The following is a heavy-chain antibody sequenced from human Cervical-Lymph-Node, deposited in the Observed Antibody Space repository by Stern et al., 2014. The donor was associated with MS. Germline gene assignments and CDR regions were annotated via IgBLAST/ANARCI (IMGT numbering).Heavy chain of an antibody. CDR2: ILPDGSSK. CDR1: GFTFSSHG. J-gene: IGHJ4*02. Sequence: VQLVESGGGVVQPGRSLRLSCAASGFTFSSHGMHWVRQAPGKGLEWVAVILPDGSSKYYIDSVRGRFSISRDNSKNTLYLHMNSLRAEDTAVYYCARDRVGALDYWGQGTLVTVSS. CDR3: ARDRVGALDY. D-gene: IGHD4/OR15-4a*01. V-gene: IGHV3-33*01.